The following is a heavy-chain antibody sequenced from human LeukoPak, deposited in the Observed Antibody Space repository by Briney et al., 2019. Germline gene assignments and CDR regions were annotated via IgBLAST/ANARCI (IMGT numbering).Heavy chain of an antibody. D-gene: IGHD2-15*01. CDR2: INHSGST. CDR3: ARGSDIVVVVAATKRYNWFDP. CDR1: GGSFSGYY. V-gene: IGHV4-34*01. J-gene: IGHJ5*02. Sequence: PSETLSLTCAVYGGSFSGYYWSWIRQPPGKGLEWIGEINHSGSTNCNPSLKSRVTISVDTSKNQFSLKLSSVTAAGTAVYYCARGSDIVVVVAATKRYNWFDPRGQGTLVTVSS.